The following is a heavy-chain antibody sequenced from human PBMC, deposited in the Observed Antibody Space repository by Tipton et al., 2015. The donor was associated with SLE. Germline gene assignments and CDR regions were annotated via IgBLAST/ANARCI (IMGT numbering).Heavy chain of an antibody. CDR3: AHRGTSSGYYYYFDY. D-gene: IGHD3-22*01. J-gene: IGHJ4*02. CDR1: GFTFSSYA. CDR2: ITISGSST. Sequence: SLRLSCAASGFTFSSYAMSWVRPAPGKGLEWVSVITISGSSTNYADSVKGRFSISRDNSKNMLYLQMNSLRAEDTAVYYCAHRGTSSGYYYYFDYWGQGTLVTVSS. V-gene: IGHV3-23*01.